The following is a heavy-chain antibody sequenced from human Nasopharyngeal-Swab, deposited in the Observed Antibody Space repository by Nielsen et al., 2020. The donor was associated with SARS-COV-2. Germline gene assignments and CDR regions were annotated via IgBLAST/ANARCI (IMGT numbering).Heavy chain of an antibody. CDR1: GGSIRSTTFY. J-gene: IGHJ6*02. CDR3: ASGPFGPGDSYYYYGLDV. V-gene: IGHV4-39*07. Sequence: AATVYITCTGAGGSIRSTTFYWGWLRQPPGKGLEWIGSIHNSGTPYYIPSLKSRVTISVDTSKNQFSLKMRSVTAADTAVYYCASGPFGPGDSYYYYGLDVWGQGTTVTVSS. CDR2: IHNSGTP. D-gene: IGHD3/OR15-3a*01.